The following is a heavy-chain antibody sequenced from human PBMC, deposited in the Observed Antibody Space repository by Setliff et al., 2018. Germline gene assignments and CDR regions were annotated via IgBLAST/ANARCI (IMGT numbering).Heavy chain of an antibody. CDR3: ARADSDSYYPYYFDF. D-gene: IGHD3-22*01. V-gene: IGHV3-23*01. CDR1: GFTFRKHA. Sequence: GGSLRLSCTASGFTFRKHALAWVRQAPGKGLQWVSSVSGSGMTRDYTASVKGRFTVSRYSYQNKIHLQMDSLRAEDTGKYFCARADSDSYYPYYFDFWGQGVLVTVSS. CDR2: VSGSGMTR. J-gene: IGHJ4*02.